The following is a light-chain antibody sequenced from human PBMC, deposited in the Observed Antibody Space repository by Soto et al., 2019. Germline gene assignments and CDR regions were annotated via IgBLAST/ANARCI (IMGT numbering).Light chain of an antibody. J-gene: IGKJ5*01. CDR3: QQHGTSPYT. Sequence: EIVITQSPATLSVSPGERATLYCRASQSVLSNLAWYQQKPGQAPRLLMFGASRRATGIPDRFNGSGSGTDFILTISRLEPEDVAVYYCQQHGTSPYTFGQGTRLEIK. V-gene: IGKV3-20*01. CDR1: QSVLSN. CDR2: GAS.